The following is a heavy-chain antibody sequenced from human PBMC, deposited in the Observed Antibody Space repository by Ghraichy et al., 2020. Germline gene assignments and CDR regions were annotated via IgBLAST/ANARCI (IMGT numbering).Heavy chain of an antibody. CDR3: AHRYVFSSASSPSYYFDY. D-gene: IGHD6-6*01. Sequence: SGPTLVKPTQTLTLTCTFSGFSLSTSGVGVGWIRQPPGKALEWLAVIYWDDDKRYSPSLKSRLTITKETSKNQVVLTMTNMDPVDTATYYCAHRYVFSSASSPSYYFDYWGQGTLVTVSS. V-gene: IGHV2-5*02. J-gene: IGHJ4*02. CDR2: IYWDDDK. CDR1: GFSLSTSGVG.